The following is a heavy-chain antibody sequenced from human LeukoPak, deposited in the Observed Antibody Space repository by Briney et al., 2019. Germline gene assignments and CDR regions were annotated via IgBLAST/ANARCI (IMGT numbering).Heavy chain of an antibody. CDR1: GASISGYY. CDR2: IYTTGSP. Sequence: SETLSLTCIVSGASISGYYWSWLRQPPGKGLQWVGYIYTTGSPNYNPSFKSRVTISVDTSKNQSSLELLSLLAAHTAVYYCARHRFTSSSAYFDYGGQGTLVTVS. J-gene: IGHJ4*02. V-gene: IGHV4-4*09. CDR3: ARHRFTSSSAYFDY. D-gene: IGHD6-6*01.